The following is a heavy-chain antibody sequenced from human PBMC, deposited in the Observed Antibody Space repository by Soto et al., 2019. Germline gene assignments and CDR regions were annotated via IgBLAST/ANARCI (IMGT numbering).Heavy chain of an antibody. J-gene: IGHJ5*02. CDR2: IYYSGST. Sequence: PSETLSLTCTVSGGSISSYYWSWIRQPPGKGLEWIGYIYYSGSTNYNPSLKRRVTRSVDTSKKQFSLKLSSVTAADTAVYSCASVPASIAAAGTGSWFDPWGHRTLVTVSS. D-gene: IGHD6-13*01. CDR3: ASVPASIAAAGTGSWFDP. CDR1: GGSISSYY. V-gene: IGHV4-59*12.